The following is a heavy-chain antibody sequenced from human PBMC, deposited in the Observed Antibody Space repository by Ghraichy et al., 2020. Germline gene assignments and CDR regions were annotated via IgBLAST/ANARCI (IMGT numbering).Heavy chain of an antibody. CDR2: IKSDGSST. D-gene: IGHD2-15*01. CDR3: AREYCRGGRCYFGTGGSHFDH. J-gene: IGHJ4*02. CDR1: GFTLSNYW. V-gene: IGHV3-74*01. Sequence: LSLTCAASGFTLSNYWMHWVRLAPGKGLVWVSRIKSDGSSTSYADSVKGRFSISRDNAKNTLYLQMNSLRAEDTAVYYCAREYCRGGRCYFGTGGSHFDHWGQGTLVTVSS.